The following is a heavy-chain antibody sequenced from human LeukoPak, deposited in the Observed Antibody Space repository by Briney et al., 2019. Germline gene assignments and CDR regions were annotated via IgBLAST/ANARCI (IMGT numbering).Heavy chain of an antibody. CDR2: INTNTGNP. D-gene: IGHD3-22*01. Sequence: ASVKVSCKASGYTFTSYAMNWVRQAPGQGLEWMGWINTNTGNPTYAQGFTGRFVFSLDTSVSTAYLQISSLKAEDTAVYYCARDVDDYYYDSSDWFDPWGQGTLVTVSS. CDR3: ARDVDDYYYDSSDWFDP. CDR1: GYTFTSYA. V-gene: IGHV7-4-1*02. J-gene: IGHJ5*02.